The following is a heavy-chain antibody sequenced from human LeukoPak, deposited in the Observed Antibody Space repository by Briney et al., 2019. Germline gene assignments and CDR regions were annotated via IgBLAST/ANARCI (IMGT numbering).Heavy chain of an antibody. J-gene: IGHJ4*02. D-gene: IGHD1-26*01. Sequence: GGSLRLSCAASGFTFNSYAMNWVRQAPGKGLEWVSTISGSGGSTYYADSVKGRFTISRDNSKNTLYLQMNSLRAEDTAVYYCAKRSSSGSYYVYWGQGTLVTVSS. V-gene: IGHV3-23*01. CDR1: GFTFNSYA. CDR3: AKRSSSGSYYVY. CDR2: ISGSGGST.